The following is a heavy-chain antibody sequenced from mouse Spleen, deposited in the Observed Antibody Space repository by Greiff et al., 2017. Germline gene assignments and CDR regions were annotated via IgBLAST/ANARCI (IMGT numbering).Heavy chain of an antibody. CDR2: ISSGGDYI. V-gene: IGHV5-9-1*02. Sequence: EVQVVESGEGLVKPGGSLKLSCAASGFTFSSYAMSWVRQTPEKRLEWVAYISSGGDYIYYADTVKGRFTISRDNARNTLYLQMSSLKSEDTAMYYCTRDSSGYVGAMDYWGQGTSVTVSS. CDR3: TRDSSGYVGAMDY. CDR1: GFTFSSYA. D-gene: IGHD3-2*02. J-gene: IGHJ4*01.